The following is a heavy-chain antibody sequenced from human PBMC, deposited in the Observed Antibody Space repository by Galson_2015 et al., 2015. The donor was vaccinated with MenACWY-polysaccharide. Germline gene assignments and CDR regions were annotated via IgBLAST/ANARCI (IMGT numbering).Heavy chain of an antibody. CDR1: GYSFTSYW. V-gene: IGHV5-10-1*01. J-gene: IGHJ6*02. CDR3: ARLDYDSWRYYYAMDV. CDR2: IDPSDSYT. D-gene: IGHD3-3*01. Sequence: QSGAEVKKPGESLWISCKGFGYSFTSYWISWVRQEPGKGLEWMGRIDPSDSYTTYGPSFQGHVTISVDESISTAYLQWSSLKASDTAMSYCARLDYDSWRYYYAMDVWGQGTTVSVSS.